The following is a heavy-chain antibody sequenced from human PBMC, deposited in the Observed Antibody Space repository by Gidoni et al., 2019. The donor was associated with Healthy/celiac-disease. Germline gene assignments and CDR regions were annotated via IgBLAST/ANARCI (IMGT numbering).Heavy chain of an antibody. Sequence: EVQLVESGGGLVQPGGSLRLSWAASGFTFSSYWMSWVRQAPGKGLEWVANIKQDGSEKYYVDSVKGRFTISRDNAKNSLYLQMNSLRAEDTAVYYCARASGVVIPDAFDIWGQGTMVTVSS. CDR3: ARASGVVIPDAFDI. CDR1: GFTFSSYW. D-gene: IGHD3-3*01. V-gene: IGHV3-7*01. CDR2: IKQDGSEK. J-gene: IGHJ3*02.